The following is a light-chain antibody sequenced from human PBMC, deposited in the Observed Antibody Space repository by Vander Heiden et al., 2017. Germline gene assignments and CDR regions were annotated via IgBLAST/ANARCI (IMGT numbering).Light chain of an antibody. V-gene: IGLV2-14*03. J-gene: IGLJ1*01. CDR3: SSYTTSGTRV. CDR1: SSDVGGYDS. CDR2: DVT. Sequence: QSALTQPASVSGSLGQSITISCAGTSSDVGGYDSVSWYQQHPGKAPKLMIYDVTYRPSGVSIRFSGSKSGNTASLTISGLQAEDESDYYCSSYTTSGTRVFGTGTNVTVL.